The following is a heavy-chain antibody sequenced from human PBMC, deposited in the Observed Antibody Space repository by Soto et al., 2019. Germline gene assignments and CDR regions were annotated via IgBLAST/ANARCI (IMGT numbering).Heavy chain of an antibody. CDR2: IYYSGST. Sequence: PSETLSLTCPVSGGSISSGGYYWSWIRQHPGKGLEWIGYIYYSGSTYYNPSLKSRVTISVDTSKNQFSLKLSSVTAADTAVYYCARFTFGGVIVILKQYPGFDYWGQGTLVTVSS. D-gene: IGHD3-16*02. J-gene: IGHJ4*02. CDR3: ARFTFGGVIVILKQYPGFDY. V-gene: IGHV4-31*03. CDR1: GGSISSGGYY.